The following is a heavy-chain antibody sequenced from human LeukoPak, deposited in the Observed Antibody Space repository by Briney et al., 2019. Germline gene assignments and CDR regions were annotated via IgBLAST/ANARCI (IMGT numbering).Heavy chain of an antibody. J-gene: IGHJ4*02. CDR3: ARIPYYYDSSGLPLDY. CDR1: GYTFTGYY. Sequence: GASVKVSCKASGYTFTGYYMHWVRQAPGQGLEWMGGINPNSGGTNYAQKFQGRVTMTRDTSISTAYMELSRLRSDDTAVYYCARIPYYYDSSGLPLDYWGQGTLVTVSS. CDR2: INPNSGGT. D-gene: IGHD3-22*01. V-gene: IGHV1-2*02.